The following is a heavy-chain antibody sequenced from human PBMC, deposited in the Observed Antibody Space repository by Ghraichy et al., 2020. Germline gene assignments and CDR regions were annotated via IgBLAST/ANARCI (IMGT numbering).Heavy chain of an antibody. V-gene: IGHV4-31*03. D-gene: IGHD3-3*01. CDR2: IYYSGST. Sequence: SETLSLTCTVSGGSISSGGYYWSWIRQHPGKGLEWIGYIYYSGSTYYSPSLKSRVTISVDTSKNQFSLKLSSVTAADTAVYYCARAHTGRVFEWGQSKYYFDYWGQGTLVTVSS. CDR3: ARAHTGRVFEWGQSKYYFDY. J-gene: IGHJ4*02. CDR1: GGSISSGGYY.